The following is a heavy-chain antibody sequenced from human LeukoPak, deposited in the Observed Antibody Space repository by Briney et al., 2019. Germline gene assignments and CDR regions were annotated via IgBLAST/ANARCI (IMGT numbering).Heavy chain of an antibody. Sequence: ASVKVSCKASGGTFSSYAISWVRQAPGQRLEWMGGIIPIFGTANYAQKFQGRVTITADESTSTAYMELSSLRSEDTAVYYCARCGDYHWADAFDIWGQGTMVTVSS. J-gene: IGHJ3*02. D-gene: IGHD4-17*01. CDR3: ARCGDYHWADAFDI. CDR1: GGTFSSYA. CDR2: IIPIFGTA. V-gene: IGHV1-69*13.